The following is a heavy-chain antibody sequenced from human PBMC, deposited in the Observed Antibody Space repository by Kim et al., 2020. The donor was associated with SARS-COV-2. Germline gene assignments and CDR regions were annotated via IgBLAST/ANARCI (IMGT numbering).Heavy chain of an antibody. Sequence: SVKVSCKASGDTFSSYAISWVRQAPGQGLEWMGWIIPIFGNTNYAQKFQGRVTMTADESTSTAYMELSSLRSEDTAVYYCARGELAVYDYWGQVNLVTVSS. V-gene: IGHV1-69*13. J-gene: IGHJ4*02. CDR2: IIPIFGNT. D-gene: IGHD1-7*01. CDR1: GDTFSSYA. CDR3: ARGELAVYDY.